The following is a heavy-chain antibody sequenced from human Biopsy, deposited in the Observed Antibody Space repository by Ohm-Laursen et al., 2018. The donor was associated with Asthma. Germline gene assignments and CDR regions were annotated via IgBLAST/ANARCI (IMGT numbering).Heavy chain of an antibody. J-gene: IGHJ4*02. CDR1: GDSFSNYA. V-gene: IGHV1-69*13. Sequence: SVKVSCKASGDSFSNYAISWVRQAPGQGLEWMGGLIPVLGTPDHAQMFEGRVTITADESTSTAYMELSSLRSEDTAVYYCARGGSYFSRRYYFDYWGQGTLVTVSS. D-gene: IGHD1-26*01. CDR2: LIPVLGTP. CDR3: ARGGSYFSRRYYFDY.